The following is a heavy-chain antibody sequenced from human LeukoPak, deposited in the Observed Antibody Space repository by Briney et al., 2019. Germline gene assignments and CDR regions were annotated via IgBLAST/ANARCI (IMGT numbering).Heavy chain of an antibody. Sequence: GESLKISCKGSGYSFTNYWIGWVRQMPGKGLEWMGIIYPDDSDIRYSPSFQGQVTISADKYISTAYLQWSSLKASDTAMYYCAGRYYDGSGYGSLYFDYWGQGTLVTVSS. CDR2: IYPDDSDI. J-gene: IGHJ4*02. CDR3: AGRYYDGSGYGSLYFDY. V-gene: IGHV5-51*01. D-gene: IGHD3-22*01. CDR1: GYSFTNYW.